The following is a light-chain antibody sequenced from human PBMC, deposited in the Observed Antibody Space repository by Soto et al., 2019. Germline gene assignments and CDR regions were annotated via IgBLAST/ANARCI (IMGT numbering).Light chain of an antibody. CDR2: GAS. V-gene: IGKV3-15*01. J-gene: IGKJ5*01. CDR1: ESVDRY. CDR3: QQCREWPLIT. Sequence: EIVMTQSPGTLSVSPGERATLSCRASESVDRYLAWYQQKPGQAPRRLIYGASTRATGVPARFSGSGSGTEFTLTISSLQSEDVAVYFCQQCREWPLITFGQGTRLEAK.